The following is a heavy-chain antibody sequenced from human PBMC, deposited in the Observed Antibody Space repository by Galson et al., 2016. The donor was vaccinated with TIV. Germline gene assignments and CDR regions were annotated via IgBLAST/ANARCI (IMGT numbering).Heavy chain of an antibody. CDR2: MKEDGREK. D-gene: IGHD6-19*01. Sequence: SLRLSCAGSGFTFSVYWMSWVRQAPGKGLEWVANMKEDGREKYYVDSVKGRFSISRVNAEKSVYLQMDSLRVEDTAVYYCATGGKWLDLNYWGKGTLVTVSS. CDR1: GFTFSVYW. V-gene: IGHV3-7*01. CDR3: ATGGKWLDLNY. J-gene: IGHJ4*02.